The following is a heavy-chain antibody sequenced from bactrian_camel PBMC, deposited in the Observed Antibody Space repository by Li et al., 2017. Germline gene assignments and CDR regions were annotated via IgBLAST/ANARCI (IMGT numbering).Heavy chain of an antibody. CDR1: GYPFSGNC. CDR3: AAEGGSQQYCSGGHCCANPSY. J-gene: IGHJ4*01. D-gene: IGHD2*01. CDR2: IDTGRGST. Sequence: QLVESGGDSVQAGGSLRLSCVTSGYPFSGNCLAWFRQVPGKEREGREGVAFIDTGRGSTIYDDSVKGRFTISLDRAKITLHLQMNNLQPGDTATYYCAAEGGSQQYCSGGHCCANPSYWGQGTQVTVS. V-gene: IGHV3S1*01.